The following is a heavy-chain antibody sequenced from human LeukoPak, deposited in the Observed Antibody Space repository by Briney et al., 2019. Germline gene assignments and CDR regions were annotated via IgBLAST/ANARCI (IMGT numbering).Heavy chain of an antibody. D-gene: IGHD6-25*01. CDR2: IYYSGST. CDR3: ARSSSGWNWYFDL. V-gene: IGHV4-59*01. CDR1: GGSISSYY. J-gene: IGHJ2*01. Sequence: NASETLSLTCTVSGGSISSYYWSWIRQPPGKGLEWIGYIYYSGSTNYNPSLKSRVTISEDTSKNQFSLKLSSVTAADTAVYYCARSSSGWNWYFDLWGRGTLVTVSS.